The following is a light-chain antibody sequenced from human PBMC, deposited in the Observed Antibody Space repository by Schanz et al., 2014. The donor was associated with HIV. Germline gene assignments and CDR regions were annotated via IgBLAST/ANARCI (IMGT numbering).Light chain of an antibody. CDR1: QSISNW. Sequence: DIQMTQSPSTLSASIGDGVIITCRASQSISNWLAWYQQKPGKAPNLLIYKSSTLESGVPSRFSGSGSGTEFTLTITNLQPDDFATYYCQQASEYPLTFGGGTKVEIK. CDR3: QQASEYPLT. J-gene: IGKJ4*01. V-gene: IGKV1-5*03. CDR2: KSS.